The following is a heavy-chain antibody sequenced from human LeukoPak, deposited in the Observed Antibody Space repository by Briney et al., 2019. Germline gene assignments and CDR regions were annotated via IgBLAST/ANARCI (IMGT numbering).Heavy chain of an antibody. V-gene: IGHV1-2*02. CDR1: GCTFTGYY. CDR3: ARVFIAVAGYGMDV. J-gene: IGHJ6*02. CDR2: INPNSGGT. Sequence: ASVKVSCKASGCTFTGYYMHWVRQAPGQGLEWMGWINPNSGGTNYAQKFQGRVTMTRDTSISTAYMELSRLRSDDTAVYYCARVFIAVAGYGMDVWGQGTTVTVSS. D-gene: IGHD6-19*01.